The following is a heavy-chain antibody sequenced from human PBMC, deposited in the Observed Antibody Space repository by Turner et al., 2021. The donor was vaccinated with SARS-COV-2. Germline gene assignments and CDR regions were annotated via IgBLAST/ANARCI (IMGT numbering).Heavy chain of an antibody. CDR1: GFTFSSYA. CDR2: ISYDGSNK. V-gene: IGHV3-30-3*01. CDR3: ARDLGDEPDY. D-gene: IGHD2-21*01. J-gene: IGHJ4*02. Sequence: QVQLVESGGGVVQPGRSLSPPCAASGFTFSSYAMHWVRQAPGKGLEWVAVISYDGSNKYYADSVKGRFTNSRDNSKNTLYLQMNSLRAEDTAVYYCARDLGDEPDYWGQGTLVTVSS.